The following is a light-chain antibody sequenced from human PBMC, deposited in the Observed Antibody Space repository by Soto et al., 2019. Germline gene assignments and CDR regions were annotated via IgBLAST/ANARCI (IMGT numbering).Light chain of an antibody. CDR2: GVS. CDR3: SSYTSSSTPYYV. J-gene: IGLJ1*01. V-gene: IGLV2-14*01. CDR1: GSDVGGYNY. Sequence: QSALTQPASVSGSPGQSIAISCTGSGSDVGGYNYVSWYQQHPGKAPKLIIYGVSHRPSGVSPRFSASRSAYTASLTISGLQAEDEADYYCSSYTSSSTPYYVFGTGTKVTVL.